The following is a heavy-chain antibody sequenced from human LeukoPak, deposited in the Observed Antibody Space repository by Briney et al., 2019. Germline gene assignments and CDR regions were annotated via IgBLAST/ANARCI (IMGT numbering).Heavy chain of an antibody. Sequence: GGSLRLSCAASGFSFSSYWMHWVRQAPGKGLEWVSGISGSGGSTYYADSVKGRFTISRDNSKNTLYLQMNSLRAEDSALYYCAKQRSSGWDPFDYWGQGTLVTVSS. CDR1: GFSFSSYW. V-gene: IGHV3-23*01. CDR3: AKQRSSGWDPFDY. CDR2: ISGSGGST. D-gene: IGHD6-19*01. J-gene: IGHJ4*02.